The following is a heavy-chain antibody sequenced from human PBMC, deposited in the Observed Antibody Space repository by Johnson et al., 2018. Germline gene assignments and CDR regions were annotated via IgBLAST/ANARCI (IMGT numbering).Heavy chain of an antibody. D-gene: IGHD3-16*01. CDR2: ITPSGGST. V-gene: IGHV1-46*01. CDR1: GYTFTSYY. Sequence: QVQLVQSGAEVKKPGASVKVSCKASGYTFTSYYMHWVRQAPGQGLEWMGIITPSGGSTSYAKKFQGRVTMTRDPSTSTVSMELSSLRSEDTAVYYCARDSRGIWGPHYYGMDVWGQGTTVTVSS. J-gene: IGHJ6*02. CDR3: ARDSRGIWGPHYYGMDV.